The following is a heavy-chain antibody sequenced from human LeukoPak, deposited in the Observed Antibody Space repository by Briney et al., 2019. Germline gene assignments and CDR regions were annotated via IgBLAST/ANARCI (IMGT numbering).Heavy chain of an antibody. CDR3: TTDIVLMVYATTPDAFDI. CDR1: GFTFSNAW. Sequence: PGGSLRLSCAASGFTFSNAWMSWVRQAPGKGLEWVGRIKSKTDGGTTDYAAPVKGRFTISRDDSKNTLYLQMNSLKTEDTAVYYCTTDIVLMVYATTPDAFDIWGQGTMVTVSS. V-gene: IGHV3-15*01. J-gene: IGHJ3*02. CDR2: IKSKTDGGTT. D-gene: IGHD2-8*01.